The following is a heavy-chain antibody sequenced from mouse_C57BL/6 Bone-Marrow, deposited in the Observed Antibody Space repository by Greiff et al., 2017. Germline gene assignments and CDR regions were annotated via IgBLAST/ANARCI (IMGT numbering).Heavy chain of an antibody. CDR2: INPYNGGT. D-gene: IGHD2-4*01. Sequence: EVQLQQSGPVLVKPGASVKMSCKASGYTFTDYYMNWVKQSHGKSLEWIGVINPYNGGTSCNQKFKGKATLTVDKSSSTAYMELNSLTSEDSAVXYCARRTIYYDYDGSFAYWDQGTLVTVSA. CDR3: ARRTIYYDYDGSFAY. CDR1: GYTFTDYY. V-gene: IGHV1-19*01. J-gene: IGHJ3*01.